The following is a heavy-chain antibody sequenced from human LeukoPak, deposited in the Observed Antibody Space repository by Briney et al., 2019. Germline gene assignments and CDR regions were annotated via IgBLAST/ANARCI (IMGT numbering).Heavy chain of an antibody. V-gene: IGHV3-7*01. J-gene: IGHJ6*02. D-gene: IGHD3-3*01. CDR2: IKEDGSEI. CDR3: AREYDFWSGFIPGPFYYGMDV. CDR1: GFIFNNYW. Sequence: GGSLRLSCAASGFIFNNYWMTWVRQTPGKGLEFVANIKEDGSEIFYLDSVKGRFTISRDNAKNSLYLQMNSLRVEDTAVYYCAREYDFWSGFIPGPFYYGMDVWGQGTTVTVSS.